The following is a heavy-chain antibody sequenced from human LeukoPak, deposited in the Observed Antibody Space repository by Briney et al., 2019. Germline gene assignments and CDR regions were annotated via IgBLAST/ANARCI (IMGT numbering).Heavy chain of an antibody. D-gene: IGHD6-13*01. J-gene: IGHJ4*02. Sequence: ASVKVSCKASGYTFTSYDINWVRQATGQGLEWMGWMNPNSGSTGYAQKFQGRVTITRNTSISTAYMELSSLKSDDTAVYYCARDVGSSRWGYYFDYWGRGTLVTVSS. V-gene: IGHV1-8*03. CDR3: ARDVGSSRWGYYFDY. CDR2: MNPNSGST. CDR1: GYTFTSYD.